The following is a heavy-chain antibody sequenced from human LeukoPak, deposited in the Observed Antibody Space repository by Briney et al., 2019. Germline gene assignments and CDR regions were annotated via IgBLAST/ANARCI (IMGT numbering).Heavy chain of an antibody. D-gene: IGHD5-12*01. J-gene: IGHJ3*02. CDR1: GFTFSDYY. V-gene: IGHV3-11*04. Sequence: GGSLRLSCAASGFTFSDYYMSWIRQAPGKGLEWVSYISSSSSTIYYADSVKGRFTISRDNAKNSLYLQMNSLRAEDTAVYYCARERRGYSGYGKAFDIWGQGTMVTVSS. CDR2: ISSSSSTI. CDR3: ARERRGYSGYGKAFDI.